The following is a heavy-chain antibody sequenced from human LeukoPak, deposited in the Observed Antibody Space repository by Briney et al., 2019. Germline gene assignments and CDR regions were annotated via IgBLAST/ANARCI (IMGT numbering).Heavy chain of an antibody. CDR2: ISSSSSYI. V-gene: IGHV3-21*01. Sequence: GGSLRLSCAASGFTFSSYSMNWVRQAPGKGLEWVSSISSSSSYIYYADPVKGRFTISRDNAKNSLYLQMNSLRAEDTAVYYCARDHGFHYGYWGQGTLVTVSA. J-gene: IGHJ4*02. CDR1: GFTFSSYS. CDR3: ARDHGFHYGY. D-gene: IGHD3-10*01.